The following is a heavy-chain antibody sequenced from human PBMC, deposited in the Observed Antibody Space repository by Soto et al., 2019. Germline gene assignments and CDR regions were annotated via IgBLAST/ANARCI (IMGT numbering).Heavy chain of an antibody. CDR3: ARVIGGWYEHDF. Sequence: SETLSLTCTVSGGSISSYFWSWIRQPPGKGLDWIGYIYYSGSTNYDPSLKSRVTISVDTSKNQFSLKLSSVTAADTAVYYCARVIGGWYEHDFWGQGTLVTVSS. CDR1: GGSISSYF. D-gene: IGHD6-19*01. J-gene: IGHJ4*02. V-gene: IGHV4-59*01. CDR2: IYYSGST.